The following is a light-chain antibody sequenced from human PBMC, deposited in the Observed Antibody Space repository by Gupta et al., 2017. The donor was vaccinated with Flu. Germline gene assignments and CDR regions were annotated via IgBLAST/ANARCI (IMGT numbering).Light chain of an antibody. CDR3: QHHDRWPLT. CDR2: GAS. Sequence: EIVMTHPPATLSVSPGEIATLSCRASQSISNNLAWYQYKPSRGPGLLIYGASIRSTGVPARFSGSGSATEFTLTITSLQSEDFAVYFCQHHDRWPLTFGQGTKVEIK. J-gene: IGKJ1*01. CDR1: QSISNN. V-gene: IGKV3-15*01.